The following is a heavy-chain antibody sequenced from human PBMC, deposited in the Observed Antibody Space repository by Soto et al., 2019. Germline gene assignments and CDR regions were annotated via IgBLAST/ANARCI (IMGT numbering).Heavy chain of an antibody. Sequence: QVQLVESGEGVVQPGRSLRLSCAASGFTFSSYGMHWVRQAPGKGLEWVAVISYDGSDKYYADSVKGRFTISRDNSKNTLYLQMNNLRAEDTAVYYWAKGLTLVRGVIDYWGQGTLVTVSS. D-gene: IGHD3-10*01. CDR1: GFTFSSYG. CDR2: ISYDGSDK. CDR3: AKGLTLVRGVIDY. J-gene: IGHJ4*02. V-gene: IGHV3-30*18.